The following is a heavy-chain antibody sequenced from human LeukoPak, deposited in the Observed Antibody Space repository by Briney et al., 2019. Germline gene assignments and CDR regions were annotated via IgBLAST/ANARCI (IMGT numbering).Heavy chain of an antibody. CDR2: IYYSGST. D-gene: IGHD5-18*01. CDR3: ARGYSYGPYYYYYYMDV. Sequence: PSETLSLTCTVSSGSISNYYWSWTRQPPGKGLEWIGYIYYSGSTNYNPSLKSRVTISVDTSKNQFSLKLSSVTAADTAVYYCARGYSYGPYYYYYYMDVWGKGTTVTVSS. CDR1: SGSISNYY. V-gene: IGHV4-59*01. J-gene: IGHJ6*03.